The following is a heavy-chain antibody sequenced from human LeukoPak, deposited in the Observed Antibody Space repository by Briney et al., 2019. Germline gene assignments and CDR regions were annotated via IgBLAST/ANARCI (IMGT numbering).Heavy chain of an antibody. CDR3: ARLVGGYSGYDHYYYYYGMDV. Sequence: SETLSLTCTVSGGSLSSSSYYWGWIRQPPGKELEWIGSIYYSGSTYYNPSLKSRVTISVGTSKNQFSLKLSSVTAADTAVYYCARLVGGYSGYDHYYYYYGMDVWGQGTTVTVSS. CDR2: IYYSGST. CDR1: GGSLSSSSYY. D-gene: IGHD5-12*01. J-gene: IGHJ6*02. V-gene: IGHV4-39*01.